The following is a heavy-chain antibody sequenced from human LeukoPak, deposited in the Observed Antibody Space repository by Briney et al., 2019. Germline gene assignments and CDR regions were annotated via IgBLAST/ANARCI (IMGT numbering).Heavy chain of an antibody. V-gene: IGHV4-34*01. J-gene: IGHJ6*03. CDR3: ARVLRLLSNYYDSSGSPDGYYYYMDV. CDR2: INHSGST. Sequence: SETLSLTCAVYGWFFSGYYWSWIRQPPGKGLEWIGEINHSGSTNYNPSLKSRVTISVDTSKNQFSLKLSSVTAADTAVYYCARVLRLLSNYYDSSGSPDGYYYYMDVWGKGTTVTVSS. D-gene: IGHD3-22*01. CDR1: GWFFSGYY.